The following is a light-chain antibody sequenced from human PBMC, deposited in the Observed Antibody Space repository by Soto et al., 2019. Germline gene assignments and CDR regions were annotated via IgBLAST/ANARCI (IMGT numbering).Light chain of an antibody. J-gene: IGKJ1*01. CDR2: GAS. CDR1: QSVSSSY. Sequence: EIVLTQSPGTLSLSPGERATLSCRASQSVSSSYLAWYQQKPGQAPRLLIYGASSRDTSIPDRFSGSGSGADFTLTISRLEPEDFAVYYCQQYCSSWTFGQGTKVEIK. CDR3: QQYCSSWT. V-gene: IGKV3-20*01.